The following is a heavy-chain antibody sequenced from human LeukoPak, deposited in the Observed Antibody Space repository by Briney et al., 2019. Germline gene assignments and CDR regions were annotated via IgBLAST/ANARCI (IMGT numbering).Heavy chain of an antibody. V-gene: IGHV3-53*01. J-gene: IGHJ4*02. D-gene: IGHD3-16*01. CDR1: GFTVSSLS. Sequence: GGSLRLSCAASGFTVSSLSMSWVRQAPGKGLEWVSVMYSGGSTGYADSVKGRFTISRDNPKNTLYLQMNNLRAEDTAVYYCGREAGLRFDYWGQGTLVTVSS. CDR2: MYSGGST. CDR3: GREAGLRFDY.